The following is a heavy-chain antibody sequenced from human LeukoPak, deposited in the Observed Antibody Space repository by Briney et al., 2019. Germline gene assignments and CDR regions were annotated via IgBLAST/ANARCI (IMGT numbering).Heavy chain of an antibody. D-gene: IGHD1-26*01. CDR1: GFTFSSFA. Sequence: GGSLRLSCAASGFTFSSFALSWVRQAPGKGLEWVSRINGSGGSTYYADSVRGRFTISRDNSKNTLYLQMNSLRAEDTAVYDCAKESVGATSNWFDPGGQGTRVTVSS. CDR3: AKESVGATSNWFDP. J-gene: IGHJ5*02. CDR2: INGSGGST. V-gene: IGHV3-23*01.